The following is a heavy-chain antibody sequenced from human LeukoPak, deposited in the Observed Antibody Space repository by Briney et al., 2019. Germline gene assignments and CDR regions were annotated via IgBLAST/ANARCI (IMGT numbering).Heavy chain of an antibody. CDR2: IYYSGTT. Sequence: ASETLSLTCSLSGGSLIIDYSSWIRQPPGKGLEWIGYIYYSGTTNYNPSLKSRVTISVDTSKNQFSLKLSSVTAADTAGYCCARLYTYGFPITDYGGQGTLVTVSS. CDR3: ARLYTYGFPITDY. J-gene: IGHJ4*02. CDR1: GGSLIIDY. V-gene: IGHV4-59*01. D-gene: IGHD2-8*01.